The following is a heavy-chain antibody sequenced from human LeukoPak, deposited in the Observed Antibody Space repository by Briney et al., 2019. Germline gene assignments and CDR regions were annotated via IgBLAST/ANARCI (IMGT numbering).Heavy chain of an antibody. CDR3: ARVAAAGKYYFDY. CDR2: ISTSGTTI. Sequence: PGGSLRLSCVASGFTFSTYEMNWVRQAPGKGLEWLSHISTSGTTIYYAKSVKGRFTISRDNAKNTLYLQMNSLRAEDTAVYYCARVAAAGKYYFDYWGQGTLVTVSS. D-gene: IGHD6-13*01. J-gene: IGHJ4*02. V-gene: IGHV3-48*03. CDR1: GFTFSTYE.